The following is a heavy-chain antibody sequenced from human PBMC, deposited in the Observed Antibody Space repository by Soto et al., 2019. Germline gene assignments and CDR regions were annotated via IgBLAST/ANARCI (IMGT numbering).Heavy chain of an antibody. D-gene: IGHD5-12*01. CDR1: GFIFSSRG. CDR3: ATVDGPTVTTMFFDY. J-gene: IGHJ4*02. V-gene: IGHV3-48*02. Sequence: LRLSCAASGFIFSSRGMIWVRQAPGKGLEWLSYISPASHSVHYANSVKGRFSISRDNARGSLYLQMNSLRDDETAVYYCATVDGPTVTTMFFDYWGQGILVTVSS. CDR2: ISPASHSV.